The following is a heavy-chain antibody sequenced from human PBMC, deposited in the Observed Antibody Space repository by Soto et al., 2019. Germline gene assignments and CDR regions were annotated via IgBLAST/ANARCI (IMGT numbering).Heavy chain of an antibody. D-gene: IGHD3-22*01. CDR2: IIPIFGTA. CDR1: GGTFSSYA. Sequence: QVQLVQSGAEVKKPGSSVKVSCKASGGTFSSYAISWVRQAPGQGLEWMGGIIPIFGTANYAQKFQGRVTITANESKGRAYMELISMRSEDTAVYNSARETYYYDSSGYYAFNYYGMDVWGQGTTVTVSS. J-gene: IGHJ6*02. V-gene: IGHV1-69*12. CDR3: ARETYYYDSSGYYAFNYYGMDV.